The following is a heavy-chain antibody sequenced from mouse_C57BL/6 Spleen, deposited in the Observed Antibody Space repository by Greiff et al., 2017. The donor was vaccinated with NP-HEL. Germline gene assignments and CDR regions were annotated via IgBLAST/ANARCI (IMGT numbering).Heavy chain of an antibody. CDR3: ASYLVTTNYYAMDY. Sequence: EVQLQQSGPELVKPGASVKISCKASGYTFTDYYMNWVKQSHGKSLEWIGDINPNNGGTSYNQKFKGKATLTVDKSSSTAYMELRSLTSEDSAVYYCASYLVTTNYYAMDYWGQGTSVTVSS. CDR1: GYTFTDYY. V-gene: IGHV1-26*01. CDR2: INPNNGGT. D-gene: IGHD2-2*01. J-gene: IGHJ4*01.